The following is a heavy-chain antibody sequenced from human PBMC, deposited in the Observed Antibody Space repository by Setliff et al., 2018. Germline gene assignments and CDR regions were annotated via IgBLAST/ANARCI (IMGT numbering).Heavy chain of an antibody. CDR3: AREVAGTYHYFDP. J-gene: IGHJ5*02. Sequence: PSETLSLTCSVSGGSISSGHFWGWIRQPPGKGLEWLGNIFHSGSTYYNPTLNSRVTMSVDTSKNQFSLKLNSVTAADTALYFCAREVAGTYHYFDPWGQGTLVTVSS. V-gene: IGHV4-38-2*02. D-gene: IGHD6-19*01. CDR2: IFHSGST. CDR1: GGSISSGHF.